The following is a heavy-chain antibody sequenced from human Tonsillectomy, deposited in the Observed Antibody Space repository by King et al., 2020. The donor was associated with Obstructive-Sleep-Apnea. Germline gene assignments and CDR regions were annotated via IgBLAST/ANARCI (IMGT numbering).Heavy chain of an antibody. V-gene: IGHV3-33*01. CDR2: IWYDGSNK. CDR3: ARAQVTYYYGSGSLYGMDV. D-gene: IGHD3-10*01. CDR1: GFTFSSYG. Sequence: QLVQSGGGVVQPGRSLRLSCAASGFTFSSYGMHWVRPAPGKGLEWVAVIWYDGSNKYYADSVKGRFTISRDNSKNTLYLQMNSLRAEDTAVYYCARAQVTYYYGSGSLYGMDVWGQGTTVTVSS. J-gene: IGHJ6*02.